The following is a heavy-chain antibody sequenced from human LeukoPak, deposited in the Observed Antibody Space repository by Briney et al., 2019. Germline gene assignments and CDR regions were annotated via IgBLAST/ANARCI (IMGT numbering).Heavy chain of an antibody. CDR3: AKLYYDILTGYYKGDVFDI. J-gene: IGHJ3*02. CDR2: ISYDGSSK. D-gene: IGHD3-9*01. CDR1: GFTFSTYG. V-gene: IGHV3-30*18. Sequence: GRSLRLSCAVFGFTFSTYGVHWVRKAPGKGLEWVAVISYDGSSKYYADSVKGRLTISRDNSKNTLYLQMNSLRAENTAVYYCAKLYYDILTGYYKGDVFDIWGQGTVVTVSS.